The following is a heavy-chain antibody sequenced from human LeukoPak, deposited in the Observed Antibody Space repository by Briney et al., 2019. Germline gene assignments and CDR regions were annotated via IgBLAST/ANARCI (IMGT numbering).Heavy chain of an antibody. D-gene: IGHD1-26*01. CDR2: VNESGGT. J-gene: IGHJ5*02. Sequence: PSETLSLTCAVYIDSFSNYHWNWIRQTPAKGMEWIGEVNESGGTNISPSLRSRVILSVDTSKNQFSLKLISVTVADTAIYYCARRHSGSQHIRNWFDPWGQGTLVTVSS. V-gene: IGHV4-34*01. CDR1: IDSFSNYH. CDR3: ARRHSGSQHIRNWFDP.